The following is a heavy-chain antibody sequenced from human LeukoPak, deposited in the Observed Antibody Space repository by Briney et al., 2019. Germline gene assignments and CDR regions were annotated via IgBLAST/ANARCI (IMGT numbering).Heavy chain of an antibody. CDR1: GVSISGYY. CDR3: AGFTTMFDAFDI. Sequence: SETLSLTCTVSGVSISGYYWSWIRQPPGKGLEWIGYIYYSGSTNYNPSHKSRVTISVDTSKNQFSLKLSSVTAADTAVYYCAGFTTMFDAFDIWGQGTMVTVSS. CDR2: IYYSGST. D-gene: IGHD1-1*01. J-gene: IGHJ3*02. V-gene: IGHV4-59*08.